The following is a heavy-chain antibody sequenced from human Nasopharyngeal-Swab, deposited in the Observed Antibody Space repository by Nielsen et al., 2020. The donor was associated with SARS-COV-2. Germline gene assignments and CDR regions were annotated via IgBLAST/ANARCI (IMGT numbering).Heavy chain of an antibody. CDR2: ISGSGGST. CDR3: ANSERGYDYIWGSYRYGTVGAFDY. Sequence: GGSLRLSCAASGFTFSSYAMSWVRQAPGKGLEWVSAISGSGGSTDYADSVKGRFTISRDNSKNTLYLQMNSLRAEDTAVYYCANSERGYDYIWGSYRYGTVGAFDYWGQGTLVTVSS. CDR1: GFTFSSYA. V-gene: IGHV3-23*01. J-gene: IGHJ4*02. D-gene: IGHD3-16*02.